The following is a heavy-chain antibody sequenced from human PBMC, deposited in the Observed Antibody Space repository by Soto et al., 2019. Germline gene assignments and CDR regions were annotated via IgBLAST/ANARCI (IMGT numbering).Heavy chain of an antibody. CDR1: GGSISSGGYY. D-gene: IGHD2-15*01. V-gene: IGHV4-31*03. Sequence: LSLTCTVSGGSISSGGYYWSWIRQHPGRGLEWIGYIYYNGNTYYNPSLKSRVTVSVDTSKNQFSLNVRSVTAADTAVYYCARCSLVVIPVPGFDPWGQGTPVTFSS. J-gene: IGHJ5*02. CDR2: IYYNGNT. CDR3: ARCSLVVIPVPGFDP.